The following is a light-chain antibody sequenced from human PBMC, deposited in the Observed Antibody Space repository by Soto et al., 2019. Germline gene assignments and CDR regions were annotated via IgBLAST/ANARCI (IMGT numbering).Light chain of an antibody. J-gene: IGKJ2*01. CDR3: QQHNSWPPV. CDR2: GAS. CDR1: QSVNSN. V-gene: IGKV3-15*01. Sequence: EIVMTQSPATLSVSPGERATLSCRASQSVNSNLAWYQQKPGHSPRLLIYGASTRVTGIPARFSGSGSGTEFTLTISSLRSADFAIYYCQQHNSWPPVFGQGTKLEIK.